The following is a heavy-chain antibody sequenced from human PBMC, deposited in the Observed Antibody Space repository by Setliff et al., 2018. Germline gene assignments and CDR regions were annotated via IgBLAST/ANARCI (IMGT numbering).Heavy chain of an antibody. D-gene: IGHD3-3*01. Sequence: PSETLSLTCTISGDSISDISYYWGWIRQPPGKGLEWIGSIYYSGSTNYNPSLKSRVTISVDTSKNQFSLKLSSVTAADTAVYYCASHPRVTIFGVVAFDYWGQGILVTVSS. CDR1: GDSISDISYY. CDR2: IYYSGST. J-gene: IGHJ4*02. V-gene: IGHV4-39*01. CDR3: ASHPRVTIFGVVAFDY.